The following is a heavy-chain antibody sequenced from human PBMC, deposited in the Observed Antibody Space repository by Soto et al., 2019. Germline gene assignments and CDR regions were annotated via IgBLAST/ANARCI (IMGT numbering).Heavy chain of an antibody. CDR3: ARDADILTGSDAFDI. CDR1: GFTFSDYY. J-gene: IGHJ3*02. CDR2: ISSSSSYT. D-gene: IGHD3-9*01. V-gene: IGHV3-11*05. Sequence: QVQLVESGGGLVKPGGSLRLSCAASGFTFSDYYMSWIRQAPGKGLEWVSYISSSSSYTNYEDSVKGRFTISRDNAKTSLYLQMNSLRAEDKAVYYCARDADILTGSDAFDIWGQGTMVTVSS.